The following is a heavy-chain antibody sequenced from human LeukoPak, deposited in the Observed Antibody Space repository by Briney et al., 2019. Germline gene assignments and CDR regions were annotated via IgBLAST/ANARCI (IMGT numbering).Heavy chain of an antibody. V-gene: IGHV3-23*01. J-gene: IGHJ4*02. CDR1: GFTFISSA. D-gene: IGHD3-10*01. CDR3: AKVPNTMTRGVIPYYFDY. CDR2: ISGSGGST. Sequence: GGSLRLSCAASGFTFISSAMSWVRQAPGKGLEWVSAISGSGGSTYYADSVKGRFTISRDNSKNTLYLQMNSLRAEDTAVYYCAKVPNTMTRGVIPYYFDYWGQGTLVTVSS.